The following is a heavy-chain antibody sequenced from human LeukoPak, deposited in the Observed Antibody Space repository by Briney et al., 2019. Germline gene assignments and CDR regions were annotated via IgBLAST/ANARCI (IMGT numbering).Heavy chain of an antibody. D-gene: IGHD6-13*01. CDR3: AREPGYSSSWWGGFDY. Sequence: GESLKISCKGSGYSFTSYWIGWVRQMPGKGLEWMGIIYPGDSDTRYSPSFQGQVTISADKSISTAYLQWSSLKASDTAMYYCAREPGYSSSWWGGFDYWGQGTLVTVSS. V-gene: IGHV5-51*01. J-gene: IGHJ4*02. CDR2: IYPGDSDT. CDR1: GYSFTSYW.